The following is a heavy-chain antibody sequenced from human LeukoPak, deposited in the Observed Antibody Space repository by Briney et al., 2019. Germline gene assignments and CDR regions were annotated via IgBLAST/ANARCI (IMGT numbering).Heavy chain of an antibody. CDR3: ARTTMVRGTYYMDV. Sequence: SETLSLTCTVSGGSISSYYWSWIRQPPGKGLEWIGCIYYSGYTNYKSSLKSRDTISVDTSKNQFSLKLSSVTAADTAVYYCARTTMVRGTYYMDVWGKGTTVTVSS. J-gene: IGHJ6*03. CDR2: IYYSGYT. CDR1: GGSISSYY. D-gene: IGHD3-10*01. V-gene: IGHV4-59*01.